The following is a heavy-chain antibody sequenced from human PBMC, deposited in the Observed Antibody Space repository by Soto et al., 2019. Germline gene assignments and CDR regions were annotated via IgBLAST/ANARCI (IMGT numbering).Heavy chain of an antibody. CDR2: INAGNDNT. Sequence: QVQLVQSGAEVKEPGASVKVSCKASGYTFSTYAMHWVRQAPGQRLEWMGWINAGNDNTKYAQKFQGRVTITRDTSATTAYMELSSLRSEETAVYYCARDRVKYTALGPLSYYYGMDVWGQGTTVTVSS. D-gene: IGHD5-18*01. CDR3: ARDRVKYTALGPLSYYYGMDV. CDR1: GYTFSTYA. J-gene: IGHJ6*02. V-gene: IGHV1-3*01.